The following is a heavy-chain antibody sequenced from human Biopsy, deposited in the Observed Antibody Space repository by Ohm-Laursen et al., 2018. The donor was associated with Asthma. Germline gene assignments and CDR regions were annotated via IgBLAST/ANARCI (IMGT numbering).Heavy chain of an antibody. CDR2: ISYTGAIK. Sequence: SLRLSCAASGFDLSGYGMLWVRQAPGKGLEWVALISYTGAIKYYADSVKGRFIISRDNSKNTVYLQMNSLGADDTAVYYCAKDLNDYGCSNDYYGLDVWGPGTTVTVSS. CDR1: GFDLSGYG. V-gene: IGHV3-30*18. CDR3: AKDLNDYGCSNDYYGLDV. D-gene: IGHD4-17*01. J-gene: IGHJ6*02.